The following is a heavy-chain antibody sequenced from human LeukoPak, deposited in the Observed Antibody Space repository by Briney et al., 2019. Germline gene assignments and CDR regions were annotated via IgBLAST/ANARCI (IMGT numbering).Heavy chain of an antibody. V-gene: IGHV3-23*01. CDR2: IGDSGVPT. J-gene: IGHJ4*02. CDR1: QFTFTSYA. Sequence: GGSLRLSCAASQFTFTSYAMSWVRQAPGRGLEWVSSIGDSGVPTYYADSVKGRFTISRDDSQNTVYLQMDSLRAEDTAVYYCTTRLQHHFDYWGQGTQVTVSS. CDR3: TTRLQHHFDY. D-gene: IGHD2-15*01.